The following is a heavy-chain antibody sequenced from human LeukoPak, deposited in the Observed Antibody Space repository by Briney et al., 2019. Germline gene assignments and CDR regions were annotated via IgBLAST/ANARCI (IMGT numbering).Heavy chain of an antibody. CDR3: TRGYDKPAY. J-gene: IGHJ4*02. V-gene: IGHV4-59*01. D-gene: IGHD3-9*01. Sequence: SETLSLTCTVSGGSISSYYWSWIRQPPGKGLEWIGYIYYSGSTNYNPSLKSRVTISIDTSRNQFSLKLSSVTAADTAIYYCTRGYDKPAYWGQGTLVTVSS. CDR1: GGSISSYY. CDR2: IYYSGST.